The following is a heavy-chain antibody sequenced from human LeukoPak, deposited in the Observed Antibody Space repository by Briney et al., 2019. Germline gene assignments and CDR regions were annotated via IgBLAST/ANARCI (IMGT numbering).Heavy chain of an antibody. CDR3: AITYGDYSDY. CDR2: IYYSGST. CDR1: GDSITSYY. D-gene: IGHD4-17*01. Sequence: SETLSLTCTVSGDSITSYYWSWVRQPPGKGLEWIGYIYYSGSTKYNPSLKSRVSISVDTSKNQFSLKLSSVTAADTAVYYCAITYGDYSDYWGQGTLVTVSS. V-gene: IGHV4-59*12. J-gene: IGHJ4*02.